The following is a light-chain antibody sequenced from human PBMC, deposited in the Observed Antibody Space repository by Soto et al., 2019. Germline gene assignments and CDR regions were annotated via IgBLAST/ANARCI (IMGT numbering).Light chain of an antibody. J-gene: IGKJ1*01. CDR3: QHYDGTHLWT. Sequence: DLVMTQSPDSLAVSLGERATINCKSRQSVLYSSNNKNYLAWYQQKPGQPPKLLIYWASNPEFGVPYRFSGSGSGADFPLTIRSQQVQDVAVYCCQHYDGTHLWTFGQGNKVEIK. CDR1: QSVLYSSNNKNY. V-gene: IGKV4-1*01. CDR2: WAS.